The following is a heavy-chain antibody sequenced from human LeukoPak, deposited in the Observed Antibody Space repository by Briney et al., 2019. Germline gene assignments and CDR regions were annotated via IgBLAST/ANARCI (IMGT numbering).Heavy chain of an antibody. V-gene: IGHV1-46*01. J-gene: IGHJ4*02. D-gene: IGHD3-22*01. Sequence: ASVKVSCKASGYTFTSYYMHWVRQAPGQGLEWMGIINPSGGSTSYAQKFQGRVTMTRHTSTSTVYMELSSLRSEDTAVYYCARDIYYDSSGYPSFDYWGQGTLVTVSS. CDR2: INPSGGST. CDR3: ARDIYYDSSGYPSFDY. CDR1: GYTFTSYY.